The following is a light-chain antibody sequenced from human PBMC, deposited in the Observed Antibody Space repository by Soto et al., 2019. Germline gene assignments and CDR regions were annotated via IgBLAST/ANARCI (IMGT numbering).Light chain of an antibody. CDR1: QSVSSSF. J-gene: IGKJ4*01. CDR2: GAS. CDR3: QQFGSSRLT. V-gene: IGKV3-20*01. Sequence: IVLTQSPGTLSLSPGERATLSCRASQSVSSSFLAWYQQKPGQAPRLLIYGASSRATGIPDRFSGSGSGTDFTLTISRLEPEDFAVYYCQQFGSSRLTFGRGTKVEI.